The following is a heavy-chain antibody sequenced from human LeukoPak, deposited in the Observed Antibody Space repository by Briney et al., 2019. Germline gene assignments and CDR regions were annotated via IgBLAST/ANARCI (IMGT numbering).Heavy chain of an antibody. CDR3: ARDVIPAAIAGYYFDY. D-gene: IGHD2-2*01. CDR1: GFTFSGYS. J-gene: IGHJ4*02. CDR2: ISSSSSTI. Sequence: PGGSLRLSCAASGFTFSGYSMNWVRQAPGKGLEWVSYISSSSSTIYYADSVKGRFTISRDNAKNSLYLQMNSLRAEDTAVYYCARDVIPAAIAGYYFDYWGQGTLVTVSS. V-gene: IGHV3-48*01.